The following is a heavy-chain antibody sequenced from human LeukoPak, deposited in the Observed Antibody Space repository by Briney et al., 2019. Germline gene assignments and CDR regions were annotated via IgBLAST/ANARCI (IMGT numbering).Heavy chain of an antibody. CDR2: INSDGSST. D-gene: IGHD3-22*01. J-gene: IGHJ6*02. CDR1: GFTFSSYW. CDR3: ARDYYDSSGYYDLYYYGMDV. Sequence: GGSLRLSCAASGFTFSSYWMHWVRQAPGQGLVWVSRINSDGSSTSYSDSVKGRFTISRDNAKNTLYLQMNSLRAEDTAVYYCARDYYDSSGYYDLYYYGMDVWGQGTTVTVSS. V-gene: IGHV3-74*01.